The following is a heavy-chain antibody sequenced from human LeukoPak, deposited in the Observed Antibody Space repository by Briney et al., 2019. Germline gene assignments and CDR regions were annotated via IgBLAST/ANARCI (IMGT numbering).Heavy chain of an antibody. J-gene: IGHJ3*02. CDR2: IYYSGNT. V-gene: IGHV4-59*01. CDR1: GGSISSYY. CDR3: ASTQIGAFDI. Sequence: PSETLSLTCTVSGGSISSYYWSWIRQPPGKGLEWIGYIYYSGNTNYNPSHKSRVTISVDTSKNQFSLKLSSVTAADTAVYYCASTQIGAFDIWGQGTMVTVSS.